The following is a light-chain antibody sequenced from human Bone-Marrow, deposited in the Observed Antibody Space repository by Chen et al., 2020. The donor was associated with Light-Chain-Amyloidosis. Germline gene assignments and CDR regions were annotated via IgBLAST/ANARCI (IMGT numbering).Light chain of an antibody. CDR2: RDT. CDR1: DLPTKY. J-gene: IGLJ2*01. V-gene: IGLV3-25*03. CDR3: QSADSSGTYEVI. Sequence: SYELTPPPSVYVSPGQTARITCSGDDLPTKYAYWYQQKPGQAPVLVIHRDTERPSGISERFSGSSSGTTATLTISGVQAEDEADYHCQSADSSGTYEVIFGGGTKLTVL.